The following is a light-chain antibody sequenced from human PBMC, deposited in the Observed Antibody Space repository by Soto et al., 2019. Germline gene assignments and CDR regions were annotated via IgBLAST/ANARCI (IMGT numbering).Light chain of an antibody. V-gene: IGLV2-8*01. CDR1: SSDVGGYNY. J-gene: IGLJ2*01. Sequence: QSALTQPPSAAGSPGQSVTISCTGTSSDVGGYNYVSWYHHHPGKAPKLMIYEVIRGPSGVPDRFSGSKSGDTASLTVSGLQAEDEADYYCSSHAGSNNLVFGGGTKVTAL. CDR2: EVI. CDR3: SSHAGSNNLV.